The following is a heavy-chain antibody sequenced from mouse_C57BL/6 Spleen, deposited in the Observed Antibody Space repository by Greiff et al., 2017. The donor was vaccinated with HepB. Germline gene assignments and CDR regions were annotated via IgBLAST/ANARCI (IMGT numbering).Heavy chain of an antibody. D-gene: IGHD1-1*01. CDR1: GYTFTDYE. J-gene: IGHJ4*01. V-gene: IGHV1-15*01. CDR2: IDPETGGT. CDR3: TRGSSPYAMDY. Sequence: QVHVKQSGAELVRPGASVTLSCKASGYTFTDYEMHWVKQTPVHGLEWIGAIDPETGGTAYNQKFKGKAILTADKSSSTAYMELRSLTSEDSAVYYCTRGSSPYAMDYWGQGTSVTVSS.